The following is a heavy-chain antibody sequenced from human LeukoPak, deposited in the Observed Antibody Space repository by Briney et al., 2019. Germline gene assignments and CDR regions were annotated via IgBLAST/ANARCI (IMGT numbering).Heavy chain of an antibody. D-gene: IGHD4-23*01. Sequence: SVKVSCKASGYTFTAYYINWVRQAPARGLEWMRWINPHSGGAVYAQGFQGRVTMTRDTSISTAYMELSRLRSDDTAVYYCARFEDYGGNRDVFDIWGQGTMVTVSS. CDR3: ARFEDYGGNRDVFDI. V-gene: IGHV1-2*02. J-gene: IGHJ3*02. CDR2: INPHSGGA. CDR1: GYTFTAYY.